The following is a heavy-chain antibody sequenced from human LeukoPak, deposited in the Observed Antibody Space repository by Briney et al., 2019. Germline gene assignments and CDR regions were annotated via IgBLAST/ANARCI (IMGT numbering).Heavy chain of an antibody. CDR3: ARGVPFGITPLYYFDY. V-gene: IGHV3-21*01. Sequence: GGSLRLSCAASGFTFSSYSMNWVRQAPGKGLEWVSSISSGSSYIYYADSVKGRFTISRDNAKNSLYLQMNSLRAEDTAVYYCARGVPFGITPLYYFDYWGQGTLVTVSS. CDR1: GFTFSSYS. CDR2: ISSGSSYI. D-gene: IGHD2-15*01. J-gene: IGHJ4*02.